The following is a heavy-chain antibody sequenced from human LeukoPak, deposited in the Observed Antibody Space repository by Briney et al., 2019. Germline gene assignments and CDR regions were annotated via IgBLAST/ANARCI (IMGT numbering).Heavy chain of an antibody. CDR3: ARSSEGRYYYDSSGNSYFYYYMDV. CDR2: IYYSGDT. D-gene: IGHD3-22*01. J-gene: IGHJ6*03. Sequence: PAETLSLTCTVSGGSISSYYWSGIRQPPGKGLEWIGNIYYSGDTNYKSSLKSRVTISVDMSTNQFSLKLRSVTAADTAVYYCARSSEGRYYYDSSGNSYFYYYMDVWGKGTTVTISS. V-gene: IGHV4-59*01. CDR1: GGSISSYY.